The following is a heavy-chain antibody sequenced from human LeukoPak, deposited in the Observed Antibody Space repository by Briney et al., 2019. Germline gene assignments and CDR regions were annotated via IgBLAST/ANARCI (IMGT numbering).Heavy chain of an antibody. CDR3: ARDQYTSNWYVHH. Sequence: GGSLRLSCAASGFTFSSYEMNWVRQAPGKGLEWVSLISSVGSTYYADSVKGRFTISRDNSKNTLYLQMNSLRAEDTAVYYCARDQYTSNWYVHHWGQGTLVTVSS. CDR2: ISSVGST. D-gene: IGHD4-11*01. V-gene: IGHV3-53*01. J-gene: IGHJ1*01. CDR1: GFTFSSYE.